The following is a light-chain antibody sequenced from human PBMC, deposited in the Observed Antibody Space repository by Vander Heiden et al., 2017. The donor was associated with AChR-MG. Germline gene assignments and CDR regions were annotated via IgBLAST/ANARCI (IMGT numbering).Light chain of an antibody. CDR1: SRDVGGHNY. CDR3: CSYGGTYTFHVV. CDR2: DVT. Sequence: QSVLTQPRSVSGSPGQSVTISCTGTSRDVGGHNYVSWYQQHPGKAPKLMIYDVTKRPSGVPDRFSGSKSGNTASLTISGLQADDEADYYCCSYGGTYTFHVVFGGGTKLTVL. J-gene: IGLJ2*01. V-gene: IGLV2-11*01.